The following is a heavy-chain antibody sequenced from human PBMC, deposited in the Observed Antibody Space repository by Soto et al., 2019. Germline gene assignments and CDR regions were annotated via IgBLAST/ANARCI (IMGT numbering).Heavy chain of an antibody. CDR3: ARGGTFAYDTSGYSVY. CDR2: INPKSGGT. V-gene: IGHV1-2*02. Sequence: PSVKVSCKTSGYTFSAYYMHWVRQAPGQGLEWMGWINPKSGGTLYAQKFQGRVTMTRDTSISTAYMELSRLRSDDTAVYYCARGGTFAYDTSGYSVYWGQGNLVTVSS. J-gene: IGHJ4*02. D-gene: IGHD3-22*01. CDR1: GYTFSAYY.